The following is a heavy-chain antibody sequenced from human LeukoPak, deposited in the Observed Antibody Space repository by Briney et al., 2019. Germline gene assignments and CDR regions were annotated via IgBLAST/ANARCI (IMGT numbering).Heavy chain of an antibody. V-gene: IGHV1-18*01. CDR2: ISAYNGNT. CDR3: ARNGEGGPLYYYYYMDV. CDR1: GYTFTSYG. Sequence: ASAKVSCKASGYTFTSYGISWVRQAPGQGLEWMGWISAYNGNTNYAQKLQGRVTMTTDTSTSTAYMELRSLTSDDTAVYYCARNGEGGPLYYYYYMDVWGKGTAVTISS. D-gene: IGHD1-14*01. J-gene: IGHJ6*03.